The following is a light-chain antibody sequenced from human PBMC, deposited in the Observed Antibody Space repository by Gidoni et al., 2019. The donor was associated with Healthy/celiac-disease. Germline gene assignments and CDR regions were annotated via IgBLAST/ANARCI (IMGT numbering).Light chain of an antibody. CDR3: QQYDNLPLT. CDR2: DAS. V-gene: IGKV1-33*01. Sequence: DIQMTQSPSSLSASVGDRATITCQASQDISNYLNWYQQKPGKAPKLLIYDASTLDTGVPSRFSGSGSGTDFTFTISSLQPEDIATYYCQQYDNLPLTFGGGTKVEIK. CDR1: QDISNY. J-gene: IGKJ4*01.